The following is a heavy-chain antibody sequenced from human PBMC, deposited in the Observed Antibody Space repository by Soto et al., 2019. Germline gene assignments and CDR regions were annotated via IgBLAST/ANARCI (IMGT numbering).Heavy chain of an antibody. V-gene: IGHV1-69*12. CDR2: IIPIFGTA. CDR1: GGSFSSYA. J-gene: IGHJ4*02. CDR3: ASNGVRLGELSSTSYYFDY. Sequence: QVQLVQSGAEVKKPGSSVKVSCKASGGSFSSYAISWVRHAPGQGLEWMGGIIPIFGTANYAQKFQGRVTTTADESTSTAYMELSSLRAEDTAVYYCASNGVRLGELSSTSYYFDYWGQGTLVTVSS. D-gene: IGHD3-16*02.